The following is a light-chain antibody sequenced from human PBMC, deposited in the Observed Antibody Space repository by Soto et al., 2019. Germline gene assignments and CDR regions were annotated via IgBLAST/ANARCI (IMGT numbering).Light chain of an antibody. J-gene: IGLJ1*01. Sequence: QSVLTQPPSVSGAPGQGVTISCTGGSSNIGANYDVHWYQQLPGTAPKVLIYGNSNRPSGVPDRFSGSKSGTSASLAITGLQVEDEADYYCSSYAGDNIFLFGTGTKVTVL. CDR1: SSNIGANYD. V-gene: IGLV1-40*01. CDR2: GNS. CDR3: SSYAGDNIFL.